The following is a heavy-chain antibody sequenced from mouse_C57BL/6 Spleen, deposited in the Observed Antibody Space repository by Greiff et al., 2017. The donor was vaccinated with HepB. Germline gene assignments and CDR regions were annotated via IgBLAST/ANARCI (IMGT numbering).Heavy chain of an antibody. V-gene: IGHV1-50*01. J-gene: IGHJ2*01. CDR3: ARGRDGYYFDY. CDR2: IDPSDSYT. Sequence: QVQLQQPGAELVKPGASVKLSCKASGYTFTSYWMQWVKQRPGQGLEWIGEIDPSDSYTNYNQKFKGKATLTVDTSSSTAYMQLSSLTSEDSAFYYCARGRDGYYFDYWGQGTTLTVSS. CDR1: GYTFTSYW. D-gene: IGHD2-3*01.